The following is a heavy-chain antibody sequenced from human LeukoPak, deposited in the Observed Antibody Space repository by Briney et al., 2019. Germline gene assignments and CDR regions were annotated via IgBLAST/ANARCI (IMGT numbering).Heavy chain of an antibody. CDR1: GGSISSGGYY. V-gene: IGHV4-31*03. CDR3: ARDRFGQGDQDAFDI. Sequence: PSETLSLTCTVSGGSISSGGYYWSWIRQHPGKGLEWIGYIYYSGSTYYNPSLKSRVTISVDTSKNQSSLKLSSVTAADTAVYYCARDRFGQGDQDAFDIWGQGTMVTVSS. CDR2: IYYSGST. D-gene: IGHD3-16*01. J-gene: IGHJ3*02.